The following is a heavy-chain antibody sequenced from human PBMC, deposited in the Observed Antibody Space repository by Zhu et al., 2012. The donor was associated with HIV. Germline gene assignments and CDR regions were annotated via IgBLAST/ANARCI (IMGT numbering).Heavy chain of an antibody. D-gene: IGHD1-26*01. Sequence: QVQVQEWGARLLKPSETLSLTCAVYGGSFSNYYWSWIRQPPGKGLEWIGEINDSGSTNYNPSLKSRVTISRDTSKKQVSLKLSSVTAADAAMYYCARGVGSGWLPWGGATWGQGILVTVSS. CDR1: GGSFSNYY. V-gene: IGHV4-34*01. CDR3: ARGVGSGWLPWGGAT. J-gene: IGHJ4*02. CDR2: INDSGST.